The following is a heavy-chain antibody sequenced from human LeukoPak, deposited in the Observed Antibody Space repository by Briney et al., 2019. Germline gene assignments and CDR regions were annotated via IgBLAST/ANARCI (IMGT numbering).Heavy chain of an antibody. J-gene: IGHJ4*02. V-gene: IGHV1-2*06. CDR2: INPNSGDR. CDR3: ARGAAVGQTRDY. D-gene: IGHD6-13*01. Sequence: ASVKVSCKASGYTFTSYGISWVRQAPGQGLEWMGRINPNSGDRNYAQKFQGRVTMSRDTSISAAYMELSSLRSDDTAVYYCARGAAVGQTRDYWGQGTLVTVSS. CDR1: GYTFTSYG.